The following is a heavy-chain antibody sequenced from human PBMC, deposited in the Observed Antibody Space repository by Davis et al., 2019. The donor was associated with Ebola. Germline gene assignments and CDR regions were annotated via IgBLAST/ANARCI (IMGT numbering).Heavy chain of an antibody. CDR3: ARERVSGSSSWSVLWFDP. CDR2: ISYDGSNK. Sequence: GESLKISCAASGFTFSSYAMHWVRQAPGKGLEWVAVISYDGSNKYYADSVKGRFTISRDNSKNTLYLQMNSLRAEDTAVYYCARERVSGSSSWSVLWFDPWGQGTLVTVSS. D-gene: IGHD6-13*01. V-gene: IGHV3-30-3*01. CDR1: GFTFSSYA. J-gene: IGHJ5*02.